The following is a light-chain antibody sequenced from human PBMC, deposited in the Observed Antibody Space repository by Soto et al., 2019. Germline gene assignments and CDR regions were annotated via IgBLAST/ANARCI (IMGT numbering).Light chain of an antibody. Sequence: DIQMTQSPSSLSASVGDRVTITCRASQNIIFYLNWYQQKPGQAPRLLIYAASNLQSGVPTRFSGSGSGTEFTLTISSLQPEDFATYFCQQSYTTPVYTFGQGTKLEIK. CDR3: QQSYTTPVYT. V-gene: IGKV1-39*01. CDR2: AAS. J-gene: IGKJ2*01. CDR1: QNIIFY.